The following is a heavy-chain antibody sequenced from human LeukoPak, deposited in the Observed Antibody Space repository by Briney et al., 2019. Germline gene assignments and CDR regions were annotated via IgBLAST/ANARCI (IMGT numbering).Heavy chain of an antibody. CDR3: ARHSYDFWSGRDN. CDR2: INHSGST. D-gene: IGHD3-3*01. V-gene: IGHV4-34*01. Sequence: SETLSLTCAVYGGSFSGYYWSWIRQPPGKGLEWIGEINHSGSTNYNPSLKSRVTISVDTSKNQFSLKLSSVTAADTAVYYCARHSYDFWSGRDNWGQGTMVTVSS. CDR1: GGSFSGYY. J-gene: IGHJ3*02.